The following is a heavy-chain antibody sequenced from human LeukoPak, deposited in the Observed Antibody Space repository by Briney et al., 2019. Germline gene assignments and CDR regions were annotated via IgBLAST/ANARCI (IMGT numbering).Heavy chain of an antibody. Sequence: GGSLRLSCAASGFTFSSYGMHWVRQAPGKGLEGVAVIWYDGSNKYYADSVKGRFTISRDNSKNTLYLQMNSLRAEDTAVYYCASSYGDSGYWGQGTLVTVSS. CDR1: GFTFSSYG. D-gene: IGHD4-17*01. V-gene: IGHV3-33*01. CDR2: IWYDGSNK. CDR3: ASSYGDSGY. J-gene: IGHJ4*02.